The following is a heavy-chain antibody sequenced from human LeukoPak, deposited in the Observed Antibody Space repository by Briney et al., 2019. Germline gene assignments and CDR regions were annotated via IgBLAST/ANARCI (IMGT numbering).Heavy chain of an antibody. CDR1: GFTFSSYA. V-gene: IGHV3-23*01. CDR3: ARHRGYSYGYYFGY. CDR2: TSGSGGST. D-gene: IGHD5-18*01. J-gene: IGHJ4*02. Sequence: GGSLRLSCVASGFTFSSYAMSWVRQAPGEGLEWVSGTSGSGGSTYYADPVKGRFTISRDNSKNTLYLQVNSLRAEDTAVYYCARHRGYSYGYYFGYWGQGTLVTVSS.